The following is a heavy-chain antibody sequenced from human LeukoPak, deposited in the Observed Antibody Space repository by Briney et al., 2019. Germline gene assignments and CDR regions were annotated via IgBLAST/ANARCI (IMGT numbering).Heavy chain of an antibody. Sequence: SETLSLTCAVYGGSFSGYYWSWIRQPPGKGLEWIGEINHSGSTNYNPSLKSRVTISVDTSKNQFSLKLSSVTAADTAVYYCARKGPGFDYGGQGTLVTVSS. D-gene: IGHD2-2*01. CDR1: GGSFSGYY. J-gene: IGHJ4*02. V-gene: IGHV4-34*01. CDR3: ARKGPGFDY. CDR2: INHSGST.